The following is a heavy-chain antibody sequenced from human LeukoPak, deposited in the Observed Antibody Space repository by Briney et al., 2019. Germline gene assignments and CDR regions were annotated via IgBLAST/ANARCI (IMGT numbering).Heavy chain of an antibody. CDR2: IFHSGST. V-gene: IGHV4-39*07. D-gene: IGHD2-21*01. CDR1: GDSITSSNFY. CDR3: ARQIAVVEPTDPNWFDS. J-gene: IGHJ5*01. Sequence: PSETLSLTCSVSGDSITSSNFYWAWIRQPPGKGLEWIGSIFHSGSTYYSPSLESRLTMALDTSTGHFSLRLTSVTAADTAIYYCARQIAVVEPTDPNWFDSWGQGTLVTVSS.